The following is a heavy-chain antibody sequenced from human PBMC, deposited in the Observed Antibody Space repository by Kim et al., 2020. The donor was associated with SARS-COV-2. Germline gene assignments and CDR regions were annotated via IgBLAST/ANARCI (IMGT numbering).Heavy chain of an antibody. CDR2: IYYTGTT. V-gene: IGHV4-39*01. CDR1: DGSISSSSYF. J-gene: IGHJ5*01. CDR3: AGHCNGYKDKIDS. Sequence: SETLSLTCTVSDGSISSSSYFWGWIRQPPKKELAWIGRIYYTGTTYYNPSRRSRGTISVDTSNNQFSLTLNSLTAADTAVYYCAGHCNGYKDKIDSWGQGSLVTVSS. D-gene: IGHD5-18*01.